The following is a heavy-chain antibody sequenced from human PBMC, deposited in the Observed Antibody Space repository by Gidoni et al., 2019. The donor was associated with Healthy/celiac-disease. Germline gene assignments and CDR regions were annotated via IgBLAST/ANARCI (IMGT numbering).Heavy chain of an antibody. CDR2: ISSSSSYI. V-gene: IGHV3-21*01. J-gene: IGHJ2*01. Sequence: EVQLVESGGGLVKPGGVLRLSLAASGFTVSSYSMNWVRQAPGKGLEWVSSISSSSSYIYYADSVKGRFTISRDNAKNSLYLQMNSLRAEDTAVYYCARSPGNWYFDLWGRGTLVTVSS. CDR3: ARSPGNWYFDL. CDR1: GFTVSSYS.